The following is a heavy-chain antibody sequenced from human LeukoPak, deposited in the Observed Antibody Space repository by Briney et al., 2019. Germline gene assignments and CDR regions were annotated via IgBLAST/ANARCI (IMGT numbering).Heavy chain of an antibody. CDR1: GGSISSSGYY. Sequence: SSETLSLTCTVSGGSISSSGYYWGWIRQPPGKGLEWIGSIYYSGSTYYNPSLKSRVTISVDTSKNQFSLKLSSVTAADTAVYYCAREERTMIRGVTNFDYWGQGTLVTVSS. CDR2: IYYSGST. V-gene: IGHV4-39*02. D-gene: IGHD3-10*01. J-gene: IGHJ4*02. CDR3: AREERTMIRGVTNFDY.